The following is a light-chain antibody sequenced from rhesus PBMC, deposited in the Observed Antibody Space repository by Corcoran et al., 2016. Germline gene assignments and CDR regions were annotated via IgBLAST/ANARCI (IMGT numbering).Light chain of an antibody. CDR3: QQGNSIPFT. CDR2: RTS. J-gene: IGKJ3*01. CDR1: SSVSTSY. Sequence: EIVLTQSPTSMAVSQGERVTISCTASSSVSTSYLHWYQQKPGFPPRLLVYRTSILASGVPARFRGSVSGTSYTLTISSMEAEDAANYYCQQGNSIPFTFGPGTKLDIK. V-gene: IGKV3-35*01.